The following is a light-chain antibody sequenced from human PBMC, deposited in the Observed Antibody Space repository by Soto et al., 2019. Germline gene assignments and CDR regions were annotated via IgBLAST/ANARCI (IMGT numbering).Light chain of an antibody. J-gene: IGLJ1*01. CDR2: GNS. CDR3: QSYDSSLSGYV. Sequence: QYGLTQPPSVSGSPGQSITISCTGSSSNIGAGYDVHWYQQLPGTAPKLLIYGNSNRPSGVPDRFSGSKSGTSASLAITGLQAEDEADYYCQSYDSSLSGYVFGTGTKVTVL. CDR1: SSNIGAGYD. V-gene: IGLV1-40*01.